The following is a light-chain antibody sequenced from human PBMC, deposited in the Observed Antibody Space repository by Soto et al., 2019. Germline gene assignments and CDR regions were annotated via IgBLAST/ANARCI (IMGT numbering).Light chain of an antibody. Sequence: QSALTQPASVSGSPGQSITISCTGTSSDVGGYNSVSWYHQHPDKAPKVMIYDVSNRPSGVSNRFSGSKSGNTASLTISGLQAEDEADYYCSSYTSSSTYVFGTGTKLTVL. J-gene: IGLJ1*01. V-gene: IGLV2-14*01. CDR1: SSDVGGYNS. CDR3: SSYTSSSTYV. CDR2: DVS.